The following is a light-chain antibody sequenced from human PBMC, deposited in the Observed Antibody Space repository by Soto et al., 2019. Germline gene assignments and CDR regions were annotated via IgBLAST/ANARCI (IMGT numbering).Light chain of an antibody. V-gene: IGKV3-20*01. J-gene: IGKJ1*01. Sequence: VGFPQWRATLPWSPGERATLSCRASQSVSRSHLAWFQQKPDQAPRFLIYGASSRATGIPDRFSGSGSGTDFTLTISRLEPEDFAVYDCQRYGMLGQGTKVDIK. CDR2: GAS. CDR3: QRYGM. CDR1: QSVSRSH.